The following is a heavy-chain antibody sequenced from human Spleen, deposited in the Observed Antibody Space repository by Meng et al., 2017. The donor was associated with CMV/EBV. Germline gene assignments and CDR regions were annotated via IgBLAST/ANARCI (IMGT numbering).Heavy chain of an antibody. J-gene: IGHJ4*02. CDR1: GYTFSRYG. V-gene: IGHV1-18*01. Sequence: ASVKVSCKGSGYTFSRYGISWVRQAPGQGLEWMGWISTDNGNTNYAQKIQGRVTMTTDTSTSTGYMELRSLRSEDTAVYYCARLGTDSNFDYWGQGTLVTVSS. D-gene: IGHD3-22*01. CDR2: ISTDNGNT. CDR3: ARLGTDSNFDY.